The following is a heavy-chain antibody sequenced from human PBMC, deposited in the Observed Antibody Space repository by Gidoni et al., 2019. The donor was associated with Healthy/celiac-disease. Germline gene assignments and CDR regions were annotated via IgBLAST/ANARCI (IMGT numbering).Heavy chain of an antibody. CDR3: AKGRVTGVVTVPFDY. CDR2: ICGSGGST. J-gene: IGHJ4*02. Sequence: VQLLESRGGLVQPGGSLRHACAASGCTFSSDARSWVRQAPGKGLEWVSAICGSGGSTHYADSVTGRFTISRDNPKNTLYLQMNSLRSEDTAVYSFAKGRVTGVVTVPFDYWGQGTLVTVSS. V-gene: IGHV3-23*01. D-gene: IGHD2-21*02. CDR1: GCTFSSDA.